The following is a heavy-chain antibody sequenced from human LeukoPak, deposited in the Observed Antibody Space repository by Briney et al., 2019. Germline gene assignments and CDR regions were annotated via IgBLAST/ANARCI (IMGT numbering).Heavy chain of an antibody. D-gene: IGHD3-22*01. Sequence: SETLSLTCTVSGGSISSYYWSWIRQPPGKGLEWIGYIYTSGSTNYNPSLKSRVTISADTSKNQFSLRLSSVTAADTAVYYCARQGDSSGYAIDYWGQGTLVTVSS. CDR1: GGSISSYY. CDR3: ARQGDSSGYAIDY. J-gene: IGHJ4*02. V-gene: IGHV4-4*09. CDR2: IYTSGST.